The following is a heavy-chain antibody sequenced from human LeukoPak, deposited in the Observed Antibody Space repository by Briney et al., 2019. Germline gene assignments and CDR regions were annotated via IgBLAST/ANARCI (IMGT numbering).Heavy chain of an antibody. Sequence: GGSLRLSCAASGFTFSSYSMNWVRQAPGKGLEWVSSISSSSSYIYYADSVKGRFTISRDNAENSLYLQMNSLRAEDTAVYYCARGGPYYYDSSGYYYHLDYWGQGTLVTVSS. V-gene: IGHV3-21*01. CDR2: ISSSSSYI. CDR3: ARGGPYYYDSSGYYYHLDY. D-gene: IGHD3-22*01. CDR1: GFTFSSYS. J-gene: IGHJ4*02.